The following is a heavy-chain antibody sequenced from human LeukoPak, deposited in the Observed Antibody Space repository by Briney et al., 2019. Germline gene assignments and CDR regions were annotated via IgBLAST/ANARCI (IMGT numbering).Heavy chain of an antibody. CDR2: ISGSGGST. V-gene: IGHV3-23*01. J-gene: IGHJ4*02. D-gene: IGHD3-22*01. CDR1: GFTFSSYA. CDR3: AKRGYYYDSSGYYYFDY. Sequence: GGSLRLSCAASGFTFSSYAMSWVRQAPGKGLEWVSAISGSGGSTYSADSVKGRFTISRDNSKNTLYLQMNSLRAGDTAVYYCAKRGYYYDSSGYYYFDYWGQGTLVTVSS.